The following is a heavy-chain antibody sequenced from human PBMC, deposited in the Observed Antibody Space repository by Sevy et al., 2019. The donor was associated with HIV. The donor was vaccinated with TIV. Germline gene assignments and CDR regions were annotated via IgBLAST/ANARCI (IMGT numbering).Heavy chain of an antibody. CDR2: IYSGGST. CDR1: GFTVSSNY. Sequence: GGSLRLSCAASGFTVSSNYMSWVRQAPGKGLEWVSVIYSGGSTYYADSVKGRFTISRDNSKNTLLHQMNSLRAEDTAVYYCAGARTAYSSSWYLDAFDIWGQGTMVTVSS. D-gene: IGHD6-13*01. V-gene: IGHV3-53*01. CDR3: AGARTAYSSSWYLDAFDI. J-gene: IGHJ3*02.